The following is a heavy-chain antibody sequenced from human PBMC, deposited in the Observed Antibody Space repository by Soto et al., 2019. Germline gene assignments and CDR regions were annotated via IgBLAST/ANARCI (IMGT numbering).Heavy chain of an antibody. CDR1: GFIFSSYI. CDR2: ISYDGSNK. J-gene: IGHJ6*02. D-gene: IGHD2-15*01. Sequence: QVRLVESGGGVVQPGRSLRLSCAASGFIFSSYIMYWVRQAPGKGLEWVAAISYDGSNKYYADSVKGRFTISRDNAKNTLYLQMNSLRTEDTAVYYCARGREVVSARDGMAVWGQGTTVTVSS. V-gene: IGHV3-30-3*01. CDR3: ARGREVVSARDGMAV.